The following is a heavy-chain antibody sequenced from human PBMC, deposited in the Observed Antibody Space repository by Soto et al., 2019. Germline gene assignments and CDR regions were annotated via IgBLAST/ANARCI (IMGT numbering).Heavy chain of an antibody. CDR3: TRDLWGYCGTDCYPLDV. V-gene: IGHV4-59*01. CDR1: GGSISGYD. Sequence: SETLALTCTVSGGSISGYDWSWIRQPPGKGLEWIGYMYNTGSTVYNPSFKSRVTISVDTSKNQFSLKLNSVTAADTAVYYCTRDLWGYCGTDCYPLDVWGQGTTVTVSS. CDR2: MYNTGST. D-gene: IGHD2-21*02. J-gene: IGHJ6*02.